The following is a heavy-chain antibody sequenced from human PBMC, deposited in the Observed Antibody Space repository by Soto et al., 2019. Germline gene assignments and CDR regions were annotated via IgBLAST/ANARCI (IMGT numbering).Heavy chain of an antibody. V-gene: IGHV1-69*06. CDR1: GNTSSNNV. D-gene: IGHD2-15*01. CDR3: AEERDEVVSTDYYYYGMDV. J-gene: IGHJ6*02. CDR2: ILPVFGTT. Sequence: SVKVSLNASGNTSSNNVVSWVRTAPGQGPEGIGGILPVFGTTTYARNFQGRITITADNSTSTVYMELTSLRSDDTATDYCAEERDEVVSTDYYYYGMDVWDQGATVTVSS.